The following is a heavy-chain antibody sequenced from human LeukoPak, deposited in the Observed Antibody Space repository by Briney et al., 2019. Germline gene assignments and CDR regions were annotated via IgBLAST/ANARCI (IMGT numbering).Heavy chain of an antibody. J-gene: IGHJ4*02. CDR3: ARGGEYYYGSGTYYFDY. V-gene: IGHV1-2*02. D-gene: IGHD3-10*01. Sequence: ASVKVSCKASAYTFTGYYMHWVRQAPGQGLGWMGWINPNSGGTNYAQKFQGRVTMTRDTSISTAYMELSRLRSDDTAVYCCARGGEYYYGSGTYYFDYWGQGTLVTVSS. CDR1: AYTFTGYY. CDR2: INPNSGGT.